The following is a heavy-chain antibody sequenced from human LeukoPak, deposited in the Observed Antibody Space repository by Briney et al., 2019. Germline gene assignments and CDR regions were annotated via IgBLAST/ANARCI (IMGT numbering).Heavy chain of an antibody. CDR3: ARTTYYDDTRDYYLDY. V-gene: IGHV3-74*01. Sequence: GGSLRLSCAASGFTFSSYWMHWVRQAPGKGLVWVSRIKSDGSSTSYADSVKGRFAISRDNSENTLYLQMNSLRAEDTAVYYCARTTYYDDTRDYYLDYWGQGTLVTVSS. J-gene: IGHJ4*02. D-gene: IGHD3-22*01. CDR2: IKSDGSST. CDR1: GFTFSSYW.